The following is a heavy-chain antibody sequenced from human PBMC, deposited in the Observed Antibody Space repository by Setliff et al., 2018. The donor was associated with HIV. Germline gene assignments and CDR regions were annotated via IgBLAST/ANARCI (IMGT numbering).Heavy chain of an antibody. D-gene: IGHD1-26*01. Sequence: LRLSCAASGFNFDNCWMNWVRQAPGKGLEWVAAIKKDGSEKQYVDSVKGRSTVSRDNAKNSLYLQMNSLRVEDTAIYFCAKAGTWDFDYWGQGTLVTVSS. CDR2: IKKDGSEK. CDR1: GFNFDNCW. CDR3: AKAGTWDFDY. J-gene: IGHJ4*02. V-gene: IGHV3-7*03.